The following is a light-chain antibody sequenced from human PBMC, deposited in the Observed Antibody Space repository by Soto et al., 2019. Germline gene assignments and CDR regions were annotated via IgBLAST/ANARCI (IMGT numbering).Light chain of an antibody. CDR2: QAS. CDR1: QSVSGW. J-gene: IGKJ2*01. V-gene: IGKV1-5*03. CDR3: QHYNDYSYP. Sequence: DIQMTQSPSTLSASVGDRVAITCRASQSVSGWLAWYQQKPGKVPKLLIYQASTLEDGVPSRFSGSGSGTEFTLTISSLQPDDSATYYCQHYNDYSYPFGPGTNLELK.